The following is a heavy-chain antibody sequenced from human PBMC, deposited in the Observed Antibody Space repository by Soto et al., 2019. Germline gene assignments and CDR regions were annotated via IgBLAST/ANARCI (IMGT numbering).Heavy chain of an antibody. Sequence: SVKVSCKASGGTFSSYAISWVRQAPGQGLEWMGGIIPIFGTANYAQKFQGRVTITADESTSTAYMELSSLRSEDTAVYYCARPERDGYNYGYWGQGTLVTVSS. V-gene: IGHV1-69*13. D-gene: IGHD5-12*01. CDR2: IIPIFGTA. J-gene: IGHJ4*02. CDR1: GGTFSSYA. CDR3: ARPERDGYNYGY.